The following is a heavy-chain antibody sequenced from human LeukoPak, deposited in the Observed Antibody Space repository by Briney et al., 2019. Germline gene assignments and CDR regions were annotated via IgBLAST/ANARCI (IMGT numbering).Heavy chain of an antibody. CDR1: GGSFSGYY. D-gene: IGHD3-10*01. CDR2: INHSGST. CDR3: ARVAPPTMIRGRALNWFDP. Sequence: SETLSLTCAVYGGSFSGYYWSWIRQPPGKGLEWIGEINHSGSTNYNPSLKSRVTISVDTSKNQFSLKLSSVTAADTAVYYCARVAPPTMIRGRALNWFDPWGQGTLVTVSS. V-gene: IGHV4-34*01. J-gene: IGHJ5*02.